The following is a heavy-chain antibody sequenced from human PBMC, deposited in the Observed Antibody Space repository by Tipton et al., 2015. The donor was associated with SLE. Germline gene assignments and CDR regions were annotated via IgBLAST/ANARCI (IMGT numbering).Heavy chain of an antibody. V-gene: IGHV4-61*02. CDR3: ARGRIAVAGNHFDY. CDR2: IYTSGST. Sequence: TLSLICTVSGGSISSGSYYWSWIRQPAGKGLEWIGRIYTSGSTNYNPSLKSRVTISVDTSKNQFSLKLSSVTAADTAVYYCARGRIAVAGNHFDYWGQGTLVTVSS. J-gene: IGHJ4*02. D-gene: IGHD6-19*01. CDR1: GGSISSGSYY.